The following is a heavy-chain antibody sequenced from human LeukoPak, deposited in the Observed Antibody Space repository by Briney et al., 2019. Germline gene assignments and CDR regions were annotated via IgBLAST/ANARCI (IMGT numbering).Heavy chain of an antibody. J-gene: IGHJ4*02. CDR2: IYYSGST. V-gene: IGHV4-39*01. CDR1: GGSISSSSYY. CDR3: ARMTYYYDSSGHHFDY. D-gene: IGHD3-22*01. Sequence: SETLSLTCTVSGGSISSSSYYWGWIRQPPGKGLEWIGSIYYSGSTYYNPSLKSRVTISVDTSKNQFSLKLSSVTAADTAVYYCARMTYYYDSSGHHFDYWGQGTLVTVSS.